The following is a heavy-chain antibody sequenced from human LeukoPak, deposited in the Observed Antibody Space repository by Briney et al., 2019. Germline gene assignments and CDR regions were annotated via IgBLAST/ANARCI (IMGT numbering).Heavy chain of an antibody. CDR3: AREGYGDYEDLYYFDY. CDR1: GFTFSSYW. V-gene: IGHV3-7*01. J-gene: IGHJ4*02. D-gene: IGHD4-17*01. CDR2: IKQDGSEK. Sequence: PGGSLRLSCAASGFTFSSYWMSWVRQAPGKGLEWVANIKQDGSEKYYVDSVKGRFTISRDNAKNSLYLQMNSLRAEDTAVYYCAREGYGDYEDLYYFDYWGQGTLVTVSS.